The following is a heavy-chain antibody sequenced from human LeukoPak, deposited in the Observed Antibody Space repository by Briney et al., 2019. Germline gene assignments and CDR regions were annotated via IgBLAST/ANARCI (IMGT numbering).Heavy chain of an antibody. J-gene: IGHJ4*02. Sequence: SETLSLTCTVSGGSISSYYWSWIRQPPGKGLEWIGYIYYSGSTNYNPSLKSRVTISVDTSKNQFSLKLSSVTAADTAVYYCARSGSNSYYLDYWGQGTLVTVSS. CDR2: IYYSGST. D-gene: IGHD4-11*01. CDR1: GGSISSYY. CDR3: ARSGSNSYYLDY. V-gene: IGHV4-59*01.